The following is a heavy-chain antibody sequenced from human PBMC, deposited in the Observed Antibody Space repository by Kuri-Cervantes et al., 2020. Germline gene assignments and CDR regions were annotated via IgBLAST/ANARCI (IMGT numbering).Heavy chain of an antibody. V-gene: IGHV3-7*01. CDR3: ARDYFGDYYFDY. Sequence: GSLRLSCAASGFRFTSYWMSWARQAPGKGLEWVANIKQDGSEKYYVDSVKGRFTISRDNAKNSLYLQINSLRAEDTAVYYCARDYFGDYYFDYWGQGTLVTVSS. J-gene: IGHJ4*02. CDR1: GFRFTSYW. CDR2: IKQDGSEK. D-gene: IGHD4-17*01.